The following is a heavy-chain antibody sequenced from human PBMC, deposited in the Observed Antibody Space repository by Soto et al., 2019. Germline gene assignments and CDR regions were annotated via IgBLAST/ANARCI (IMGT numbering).Heavy chain of an antibody. CDR1: GGSISSSSYY. CDR3: ARGNWNRPYYYYGMDV. D-gene: IGHD1-20*01. CDR2: IYYSGST. Sequence: SETLSLTCTVSGGSISSSSYYWGWIRQPPGKGLEWIGYIYYSGSTNYNPSLKSRVTISVDTSKNQFSLKLSSVTAADTAVYYCARGNWNRPYYYYGMDVWGQGTTVTVSS. V-gene: IGHV4-61*05. J-gene: IGHJ6*02.